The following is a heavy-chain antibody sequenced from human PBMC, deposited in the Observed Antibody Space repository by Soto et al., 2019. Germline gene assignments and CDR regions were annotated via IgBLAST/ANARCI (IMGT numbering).Heavy chain of an antibody. CDR3: ARIPYSDTDPCP. CDR2: INIDGTTT. J-gene: IGHJ5*02. D-gene: IGHD1-26*01. Sequence: DVQLVESGGGLVQPGGSLRLSCASSGFAFSTKWMHWVRQGPGKGLVWVSLINIDGTTTNYADSMKGRFTISRDNAKNMLYLQMDSLRAEDTAVYYCARIPYSDTDPCPWGQGTLVTVSS. CDR1: GFAFSTKW. V-gene: IGHV3-74*01.